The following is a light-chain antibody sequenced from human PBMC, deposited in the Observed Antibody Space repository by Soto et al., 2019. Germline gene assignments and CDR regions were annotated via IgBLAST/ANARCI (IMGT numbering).Light chain of an antibody. CDR3: QQYKSWPPLT. CDR2: GAS. J-gene: IGKJ4*01. Sequence: DIVMTQSPAILSVSLGERATLSCLASQSISDNLAWYQQRSGQAPRLLIYGASTRATGVPARFSGSGSRTEFTLTISSLQSDDFAIYYGQQYKSWPPLTFGGGTKVE. V-gene: IGKV3-15*01. CDR1: QSISDN.